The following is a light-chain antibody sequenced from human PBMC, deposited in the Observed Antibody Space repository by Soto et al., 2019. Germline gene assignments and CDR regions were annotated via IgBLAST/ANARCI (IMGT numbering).Light chain of an antibody. J-gene: IGKJ5*01. CDR2: GAS. V-gene: IGKV3D-20*02. CDR3: QQRSNWPIT. Sequence: EIVLTQSPGTLSLSPGERATLSGRASQSVTNTYLAWYQQIPGQPPRLLIYGASRRATGIPARFSGSGSGTDFTLTISSLEPEDFAVYYCQQRSNWPITFGQGTRLEIK. CDR1: QSVTNTY.